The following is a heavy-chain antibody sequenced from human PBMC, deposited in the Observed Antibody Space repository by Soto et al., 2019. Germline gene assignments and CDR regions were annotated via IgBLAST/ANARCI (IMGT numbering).Heavy chain of an antibody. Sequence: GGSLRLSCAASGFTVRSNYMSWVRQAPGKGLEWVSVIYSGGSTYYADSGKGRFTISRDNSKNTLYLQMNSLRAEDTAVYYCARAHILTGYYTSYYFDYWGQGTLVTVSS. CDR3: ARAHILTGYYTSYYFDY. V-gene: IGHV3-53*01. CDR1: GFTVRSNY. J-gene: IGHJ4*02. CDR2: IYSGGST. D-gene: IGHD3-9*01.